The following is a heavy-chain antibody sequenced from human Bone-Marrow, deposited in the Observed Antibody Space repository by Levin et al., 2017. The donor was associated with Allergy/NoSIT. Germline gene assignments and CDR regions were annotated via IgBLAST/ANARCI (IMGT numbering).Heavy chain of an antibody. V-gene: IGHV3-23*01. J-gene: IGHJ3*01. D-gene: IGHD4-17*01. CDR2: ISPDGGYI. CDR1: GFTFSSYA. Sequence: GGSLRLSCAASGFTFSSYALTWVRQAPGKGLEWVSVISPDGGYIAYADSVKGRFTISRDNSKNTVDLQMNSMRVEDTAIYYCAKRVTTVTTWAFDFWGQGTVVTVSS. CDR3: AKRVTTVTTWAFDF.